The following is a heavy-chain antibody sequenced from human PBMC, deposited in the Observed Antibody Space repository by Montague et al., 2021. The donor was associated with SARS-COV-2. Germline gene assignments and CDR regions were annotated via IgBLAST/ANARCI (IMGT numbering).Heavy chain of an antibody. CDR1: GGSISSYY. CDR3: ARHGRFSVIVNTPRGAFDI. J-gene: IGHJ3*02. CDR2: IYFSGST. Sequence: SETLSLTCTVSGGSISSYYWSWIRQPPGKGLEWIGYIYFSGSTDYNPAPKGRVTTSVDTSKNQFSLRLSSLTAADTAVYYCARHGRFSVIVNTPRGAFDIGGPGTMVTVSS. D-gene: IGHD3-22*01. V-gene: IGHV4-59*08.